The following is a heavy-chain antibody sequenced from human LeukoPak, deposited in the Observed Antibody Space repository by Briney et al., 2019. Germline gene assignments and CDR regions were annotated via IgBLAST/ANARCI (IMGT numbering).Heavy chain of an antibody. CDR3: AKDKRNIGSGTLHDY. CDR2: ISGSGGST. CDR1: GFTFSSYA. J-gene: IGHJ4*02. V-gene: IGHV3-23*01. Sequence: GGSLRLSCAASGFTFSSYAMSWVRQAPGKGLEWVSAISGSGGSTYYADSVKGRFTISRGNSKNTLYLQMNSLRAEDTAVYYCAKDKRNIGSGTLHDYWGQGTLVTVSS. D-gene: IGHD6-19*01.